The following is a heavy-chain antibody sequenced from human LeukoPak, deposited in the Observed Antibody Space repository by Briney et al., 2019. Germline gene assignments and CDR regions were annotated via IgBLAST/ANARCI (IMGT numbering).Heavy chain of an antibody. Sequence: GGSLRLSCAAPGFTFSSYAMHSVRQAPGKGLEYVSALSSNGGSTYYANSVKGRFTISRDNSKNTLYLQMGSLRAEDMAVYYCARVYGSGSYDWFDPWGQGTLVTVSS. CDR2: LSSNGGST. CDR1: GFTFSSYA. J-gene: IGHJ5*02. D-gene: IGHD3-10*01. V-gene: IGHV3-64*01. CDR3: ARVYGSGSYDWFDP.